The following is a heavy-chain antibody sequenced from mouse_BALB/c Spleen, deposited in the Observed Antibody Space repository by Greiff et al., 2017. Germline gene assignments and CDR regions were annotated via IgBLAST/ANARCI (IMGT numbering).Heavy chain of an antibody. CDR3: ARGGFQFITTATFDY. V-gene: IGHV3-2*02. CDR1: GYSITSDYA. Sequence: EVQLQESGPGLVKPSQSLSLTCTVTGYSITSDYAWNWIRQFPGNKLEWMGYISYSGSTSYNPSLKSRISITRDTSKNQFFLQLNSVTTEDTATYYCARGGFQFITTATFDYWGQGTTLTVSS. J-gene: IGHJ2*01. CDR2: ISYSGST. D-gene: IGHD1-2*01.